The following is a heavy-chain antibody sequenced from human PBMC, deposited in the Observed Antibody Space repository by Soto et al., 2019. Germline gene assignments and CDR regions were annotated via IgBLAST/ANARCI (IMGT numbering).Heavy chain of an antibody. CDR2: ISGDGSST. V-gene: IGHV3-74*01. CDR1: EFTFIIYC. J-gene: IGHJ3*01. CDR3: ARSLNGTYGDLDL. Sequence: WESXRLSWSSSEFTFIIYCIHWVRQSPGKGLVWVSRISGDGSSTNYADSVKGRFTISRDNAKNTVYLKIDSLRAEDTAVYYCARSLNGTYGDLDLWGQGTMVTVSS. D-gene: IGHD1-7*01.